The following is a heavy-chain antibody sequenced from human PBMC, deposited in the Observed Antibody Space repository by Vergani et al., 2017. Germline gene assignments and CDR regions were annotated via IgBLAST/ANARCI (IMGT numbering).Heavy chain of an antibody. D-gene: IGHD3-3*01. CDR2: ISWNSGSI. CDR1: GFTFDDYA. Sequence: EVQLVESGGGLVQPGRSLRLSCAASGFTFDDYAMHWVRQAPGKGLEWVSGISWNSGSIGYADSVKGRFTISRDNAKHSLYLQMNSLRAEDTALYYCAKDIIPPQLRFLEWLSHDAFDIWGQGTMVTVSS. J-gene: IGHJ3*02. CDR3: AKDIIPPQLRFLEWLSHDAFDI. V-gene: IGHV3-9*01.